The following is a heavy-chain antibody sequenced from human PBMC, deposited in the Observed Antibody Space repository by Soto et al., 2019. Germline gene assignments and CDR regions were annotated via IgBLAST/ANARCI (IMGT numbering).Heavy chain of an antibody. J-gene: IGHJ5*02. CDR1: GYTFTGYY. Sequence: GASVKVSCKASGYTFTGYYMHWVRQAPGQGLEWMGWINPNSGGTNYAQKFQGWVTITRDTSISTAYMELSRLRSDDTAVYYCARAGYCSGGSCLSSPRTSTHNWFDPWGQGTLVTVSS. V-gene: IGHV1-2*04. D-gene: IGHD2-15*01. CDR2: INPNSGGT. CDR3: ARAGYCSGGSCLSSPRTSTHNWFDP.